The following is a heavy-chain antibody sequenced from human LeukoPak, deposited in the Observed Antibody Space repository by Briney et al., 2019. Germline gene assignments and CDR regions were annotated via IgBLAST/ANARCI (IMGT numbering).Heavy chain of an antibody. CDR1: GASINSYY. Sequence: SETLSLTCTVSGASINSYYWSCIRQPPGKGLEWIGYIYTSETTKYNPSLRSRVSISIDTSKNQFSLRLSSMTAADTAVYYCARHRSPSSLSYFDIWGQGTLVIVSS. CDR3: ARHRSPSSLSYFDI. J-gene: IGHJ4*02. V-gene: IGHV4-4*09. CDR2: IYTSETT. D-gene: IGHD6-19*01.